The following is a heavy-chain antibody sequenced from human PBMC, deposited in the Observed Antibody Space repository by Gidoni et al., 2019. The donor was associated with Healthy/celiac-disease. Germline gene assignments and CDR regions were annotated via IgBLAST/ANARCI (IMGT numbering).Heavy chain of an antibody. J-gene: IGHJ3*02. V-gene: IGHV4-34*01. D-gene: IGHD6-13*01. CDR2: INHSGST. Sequence: QVQLQQWGAGLLKPSETLSLTCAVYGGSFSGYYWSWIRQPPGKGLEWIGEINHSGSTNYNPSLKSRVTISVDTSKNQFSLKLSSVTAADTAVYYCARVVVAAAVNDAFDIWGQGTMVTVSS. CDR1: GGSFSGYY. CDR3: ARVVVAAAVNDAFDI.